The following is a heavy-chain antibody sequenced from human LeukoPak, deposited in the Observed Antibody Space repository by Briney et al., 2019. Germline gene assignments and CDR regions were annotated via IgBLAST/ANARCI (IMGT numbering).Heavy chain of an antibody. V-gene: IGHV4-59*08. CDR3: ARHIGGGIEDMDV. CDR1: GGSIGTYY. Sequence: SETLSLTCTVSGGSIGTYYLSWVRQSPGTGLEWIGYIYVTGTRYNPYLQSRVTISVDRSRNQFFLKMTSVTAADTAVYYCARHIGGGIEDMDVWGRGTKVTVSS. CDR2: IYVTGT. J-gene: IGHJ6*03. D-gene: IGHD3-16*02.